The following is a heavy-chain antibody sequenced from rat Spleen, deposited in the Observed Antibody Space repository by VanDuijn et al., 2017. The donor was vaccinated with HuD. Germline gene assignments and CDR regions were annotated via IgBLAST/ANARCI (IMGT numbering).Heavy chain of an antibody. J-gene: IGHJ2*01. CDR3: TTQLGDY. Sequence: EVQLVESGGGLVQPGRSMKLSCAASGFTFSNYGMAWVRQAPKKGLEWVAYISYDGGSTYYRDPVKGRFTISRDNAKSTLYLQMDSLRSEDTATYYCTTQLGDYWGQGVMVTVSS. CDR2: ISYDGGST. CDR1: GFTFSNYG. V-gene: IGHV5-20*01. D-gene: IGHD4-6*01.